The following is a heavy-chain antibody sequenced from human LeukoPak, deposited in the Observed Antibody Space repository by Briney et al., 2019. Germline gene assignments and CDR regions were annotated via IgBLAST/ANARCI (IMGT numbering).Heavy chain of an antibody. V-gene: IGHV4-59*01. D-gene: IGHD1-26*01. CDR3: ARDSTYSGSDHDAFDI. CDR1: GGSISNDY. J-gene: IGHJ3*02. Sequence: SETLPLTCSVSGGSISNDYWNWIRQPPGKGLEWIGNIYYSGSTNYNPSLKSRVTISVDTSKNQFSLKLSSMTAADTAVYYCARDSTYSGSDHDAFDIWGQGTMVTVSS. CDR2: IYYSGST.